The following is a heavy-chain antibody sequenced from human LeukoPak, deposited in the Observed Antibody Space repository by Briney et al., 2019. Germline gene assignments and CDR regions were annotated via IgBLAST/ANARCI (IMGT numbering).Heavy chain of an antibody. V-gene: IGHV4-34*01. Sequence: NPSETLSLTCAVYGRSFSGYYWSWIRQPPGKGLEWIGEINHSGSTNYNPSLKSRLIISADTSMTQFSLRLRSVTAADTAVYYCARVSFTYGPLDSWGPGILVTVSS. CDR3: ARVSFTYGPLDS. CDR2: INHSGST. J-gene: IGHJ4*02. CDR1: GRSFSGYY. D-gene: IGHD4-17*01.